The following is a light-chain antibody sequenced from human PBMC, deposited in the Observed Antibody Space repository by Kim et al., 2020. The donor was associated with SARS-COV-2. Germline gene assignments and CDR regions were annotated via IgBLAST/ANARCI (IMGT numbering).Light chain of an antibody. CDR3: QHYSRFPYT. CDR1: QDISTW. CDR2: LAS. V-gene: IGKV1-5*03. Sequence: DIQMTQSPSTLSASVGDTVTITCRASQDISTWLAWYQQKPGRAPKLLLYLASSLESGVPSRFSGSGSGTGFTLTISSLQPDDFATYYCQHYSRFPYTFGQGTKLEI. J-gene: IGKJ2*01.